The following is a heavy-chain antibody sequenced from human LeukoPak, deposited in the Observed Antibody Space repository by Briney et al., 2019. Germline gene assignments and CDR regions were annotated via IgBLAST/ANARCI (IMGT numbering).Heavy chain of an antibody. D-gene: IGHD3-22*01. CDR2: INWNGAWT. Sequence: GGSLRLSCAASGFKFDDYGMSWVRQAPGKGLEWVCDINWNGAWTGYADSVKGRFTISRDNAKNSLYLQMNSLRAEDTALYHRAGYYYDSSRGFDLWGQGTLVTVSA. V-gene: IGHV3-20*01. J-gene: IGHJ5*02. CDR3: AGYYYDSSRGFDL. CDR1: GFKFDDYG.